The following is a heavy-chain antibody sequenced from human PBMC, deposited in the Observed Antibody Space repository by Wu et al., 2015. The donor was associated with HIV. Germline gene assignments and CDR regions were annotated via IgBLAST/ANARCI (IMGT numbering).Heavy chain of an antibody. CDR2: INPNSGGT. D-gene: IGHD3-22*01. Sequence: QVQLVQSGAEVKKPGASVKVSCKATGHTSTDYYIHWMRQAPGQGLEWMGWINPNSGGTNSAQRFQGRVTMTSDTSISTAYMELGRLRSDDTAVYYCARVGFADYYDSSGYYGAFDIWGQGTMVTVSS. J-gene: IGHJ3*02. CDR1: GHTSTDYY. V-gene: IGHV1-2*02. CDR3: ARVGFADYYDSSGYYGAFDI.